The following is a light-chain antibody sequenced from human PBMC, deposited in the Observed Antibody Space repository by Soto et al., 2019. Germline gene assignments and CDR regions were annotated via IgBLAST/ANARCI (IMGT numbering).Light chain of an antibody. Sequence: DIQMTQSPSTLSGSVGGRLTITCRASQTISSWLAWYQQKPGKAPKLMIYATSNLQSGVPSTFSGSGYGTDFNLTISSLQTEDFATYYCQQSYSNPRTFGPGTKVDIK. V-gene: IGKV1-39*01. CDR1: QTISSW. J-gene: IGKJ3*01. CDR2: ATS. CDR3: QQSYSNPRT.